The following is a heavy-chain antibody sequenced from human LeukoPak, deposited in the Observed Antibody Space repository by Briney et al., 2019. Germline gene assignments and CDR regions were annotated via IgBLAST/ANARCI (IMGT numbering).Heavy chain of an antibody. Sequence: PGGSLRLSCAVSGLPFSNHWMTWVRQAPGTGLERVANINQDGSEKYYVDSVKGRFSISRDNAKSSLYLQMNSLRVEDTAMYFCAREGYGDYHIWGQGTIVTVSS. J-gene: IGHJ3*02. CDR2: INQDGSEK. CDR1: GLPFSNHW. D-gene: IGHD4-17*01. CDR3: AREGYGDYHI. V-gene: IGHV3-7*01.